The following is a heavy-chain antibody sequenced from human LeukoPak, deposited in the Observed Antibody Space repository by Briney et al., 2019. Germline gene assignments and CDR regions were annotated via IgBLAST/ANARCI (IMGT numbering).Heavy chain of an antibody. CDR1: GGSISSYY. CDR2: IYYSGST. V-gene: IGHV4-59*01. J-gene: IGHJ4*02. D-gene: IGHD6-19*01. CDR3: ASIYSSGWYGRRPYSEIDY. Sequence: PSETLSLTCTVSGGSISSYYWSWIRQPPGKGLEWIGYIYYSGSTTYNPSLKSRVTISVDTSKNQFSLKLSSVTAADTAVYYCASIYSSGWYGRRPYSEIDYWGQGTLVTVSS.